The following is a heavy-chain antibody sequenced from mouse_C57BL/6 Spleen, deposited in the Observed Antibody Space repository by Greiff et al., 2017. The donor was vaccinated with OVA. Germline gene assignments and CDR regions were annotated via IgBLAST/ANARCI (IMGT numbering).Heavy chain of an antibody. CDR2: ISDGGSYT. D-gene: IGHD1-2*01. Sequence: EVKLVESGGGLVKPGGSLKLSCAASGFTFSSYAMSWVRQTPEKRLEWVATISDGGSYTYYPDNVKGRFPISRDNAKNNLYLQMSHLKSEDTAMYYCARDRGAAGHYFDYWGQGTTLTVSS. V-gene: IGHV5-4*01. CDR3: ARDRGAAGHYFDY. CDR1: GFTFSSYA. J-gene: IGHJ2*01.